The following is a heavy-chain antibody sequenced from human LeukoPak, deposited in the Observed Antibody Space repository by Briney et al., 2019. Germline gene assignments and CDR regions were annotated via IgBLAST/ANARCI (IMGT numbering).Heavy chain of an antibody. CDR1: GGTFSSYA. Sequence: GASVKVSCKASGGTFSSYAISWVRQAPGQGLEWMGGIIPIFGTANYAQKFQGRVTITTDESTSTAYMELSSLRSEDTAVYYCARGTDTAMVNDFDYWGQGTLVTVSS. V-gene: IGHV1-69*05. CDR2: IIPIFGTA. J-gene: IGHJ4*02. D-gene: IGHD5-18*01. CDR3: ARGTDTAMVNDFDY.